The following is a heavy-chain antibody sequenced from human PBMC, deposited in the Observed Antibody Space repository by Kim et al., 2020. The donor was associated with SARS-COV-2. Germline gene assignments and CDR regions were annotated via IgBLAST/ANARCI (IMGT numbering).Heavy chain of an antibody. J-gene: IGHJ5*02. CDR1: GFTFSSYA. Sequence: GGSLRLSCAGSGFTFSSYAMSWVRQAPGKGLEWVSGINDSGGSTYYADSVKGRFTISRDNSKNTLYLQMNSLRAEDTAVYYCAKGVTIYPNWFDPWGQGTLVTVSS. D-gene: IGHD3-3*01. CDR3: AKGVTIYPNWFDP. CDR2: INDSGGST. V-gene: IGHV3-23*01.